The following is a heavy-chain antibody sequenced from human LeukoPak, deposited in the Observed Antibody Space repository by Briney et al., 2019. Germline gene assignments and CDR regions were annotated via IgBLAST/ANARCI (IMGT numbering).Heavy chain of an antibody. Sequence: GGSLRLSCAASGFSFSSFSMNWVRQAPGKGLEWVSGISGSGSSTYYADSVKGRFAISRDNSKSTLYLQMSSLRAEDTAVYYCAKDRHAPGRYCSSTICFPFDPWGQGTLVTVSS. CDR3: AKDRHAPGRYCSSTICFPFDP. V-gene: IGHV3-23*01. CDR2: ISGSGSST. CDR1: GFSFSSFS. J-gene: IGHJ5*02. D-gene: IGHD2-2*01.